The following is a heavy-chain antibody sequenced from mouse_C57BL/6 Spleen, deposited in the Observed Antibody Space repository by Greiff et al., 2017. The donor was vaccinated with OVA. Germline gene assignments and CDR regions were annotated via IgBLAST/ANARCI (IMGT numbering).Heavy chain of an antibody. V-gene: IGHV1-84*01. Sequence: QVQLQQSGPELVKPGASVKISCKASGYTFTDYYINWVKQRPGQGLEWIGWIYPGSGNTKYNEKFKGKATLTVDTSSSTAYMQLRRLTSEDSAVYFFARGQANYYGSSWFAYWGQGTLVTVSA. CDR1: GYTFTDYY. D-gene: IGHD1-1*01. J-gene: IGHJ3*01. CDR3: ARGQANYYGSSWFAY. CDR2: IYPGSGNT.